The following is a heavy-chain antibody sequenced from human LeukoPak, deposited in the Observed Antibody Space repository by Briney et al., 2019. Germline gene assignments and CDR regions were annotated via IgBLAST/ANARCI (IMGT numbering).Heavy chain of an antibody. D-gene: IGHD3-22*01. Sequence: GGSLRLSCAASGFTFSSYAMSWVRQAPGKGLEWISAISGSGGSIYYADSVKGRFTISRDNSKNTLYLQMNSLRAEDTAVYYCAKSSYYYDSSGYLGYWGQGTLVTVSS. V-gene: IGHV3-23*01. CDR3: AKSSYYYDSSGYLGY. J-gene: IGHJ4*02. CDR1: GFTFSSYA. CDR2: ISGSGGSI.